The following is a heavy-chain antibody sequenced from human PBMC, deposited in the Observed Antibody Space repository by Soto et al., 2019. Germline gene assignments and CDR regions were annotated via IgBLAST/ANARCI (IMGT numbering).Heavy chain of an antibody. CDR1: GGSISGYY. D-gene: IGHD2-15*01. J-gene: IGHJ6*02. CDR2: IYYSGST. Sequence: SETLSLTCTVSGGSISGYYWSWIRQPPGKGLEWIGYIYYSGSTNYNPYLKSRVTISVDTSKNQFSLKLSSVPAADTAGYYCARVGGYYYFYYGMDVWGQGTMVTVSS. V-gene: IGHV4-59*01. CDR3: ARVGGYYYFYYGMDV.